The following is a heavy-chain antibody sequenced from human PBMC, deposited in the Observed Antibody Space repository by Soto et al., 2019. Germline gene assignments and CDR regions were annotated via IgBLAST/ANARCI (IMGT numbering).Heavy chain of an antibody. CDR1: GGSISSYY. CDR3: ARDRHDGGDSE. J-gene: IGHJ4*02. Sequence: SETLSLTCTVSGGSISSYYWSWIRQPPGKGLEWIGYIYYSGSTNYNPSLKSRVTISVDTSKNQFSLKLSSVTAADTAVYYCARDRHDGGDSEWGQGTLVTVSS. V-gene: IGHV4-59*01. D-gene: IGHD2-21*02. CDR2: IYYSGST.